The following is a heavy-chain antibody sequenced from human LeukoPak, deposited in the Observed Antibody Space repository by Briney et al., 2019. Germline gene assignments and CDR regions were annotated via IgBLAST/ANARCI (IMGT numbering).Heavy chain of an antibody. J-gene: IGHJ4*02. V-gene: IGHV3-74*01. CDR1: GFTFSSYW. D-gene: IGHD3-16*01. CDR3: ARDYAVTLDY. CDR2: INTDGSTT. Sequence: GGSLRLSCAASGFTFSSYWMHWVRQAPGKGVVWVSRINTDGSTTSYADSVKGRFTISRDTAKNTLYLQMSSVRAEDTAVYYCARDYAVTLDYWGQGTLVTVSS.